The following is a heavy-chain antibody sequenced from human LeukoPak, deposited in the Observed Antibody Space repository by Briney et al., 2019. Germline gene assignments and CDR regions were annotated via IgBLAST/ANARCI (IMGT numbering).Heavy chain of an antibody. CDR3: ARGPAMDEEYYYDSSGYYYVFGFDY. V-gene: IGHV1-46*01. D-gene: IGHD3-22*01. CDR1: GYTFTSYY. Sequence: GASVKVSCKASGYTFTSYYMHWVRQAPGQGLEWMGIINPSGGSTSYAQKFQGRVTMTRDTSTSTVYMELSSLRSEDTAVCYCARGPAMDEEYYYDSSGYYYVFGFDYWGQGTLVTVSS. CDR2: INPSGGST. J-gene: IGHJ4*02.